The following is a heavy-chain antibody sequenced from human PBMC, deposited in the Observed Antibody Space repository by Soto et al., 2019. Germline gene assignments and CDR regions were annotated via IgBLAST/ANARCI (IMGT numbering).Heavy chain of an antibody. J-gene: IGHJ6*03. CDR2: ISGSGDNR. D-gene: IGHD3-3*01. CDR1: GFTFSSYA. CDR3: AKDLGTDDFWSAYYTYYYMDV. V-gene: IGHV3-23*01. Sequence: EVQLLESGGGLVQPGGSLRLSCAASGFTFSSYALNWVRQAPGKGLEWVSVISGSGDNRYYADSEKGRFTISRDNSKNTLYLQMNSLRAEDTAVYYCAKDLGTDDFWSAYYTYYYMDVWGKGTTVTVSS.